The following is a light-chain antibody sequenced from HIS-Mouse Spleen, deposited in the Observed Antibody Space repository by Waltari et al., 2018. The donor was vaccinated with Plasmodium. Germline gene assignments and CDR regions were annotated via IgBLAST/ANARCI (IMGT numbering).Light chain of an antibody. CDR2: SNN. Sequence: QSVLTQPPSASGTPGQRVTISCSGSISSIGSNTVNWYQQLPGTAPKRLSYSNNQRPSCVPDRFSGSKSGTSASLAISGLQSEDEADYYCAAWDDSLNGVVFAGGTKLTVL. CDR3: AAWDDSLNGVV. CDR1: ISSIGSNT. V-gene: IGLV1-44*01. J-gene: IGLJ2*01.